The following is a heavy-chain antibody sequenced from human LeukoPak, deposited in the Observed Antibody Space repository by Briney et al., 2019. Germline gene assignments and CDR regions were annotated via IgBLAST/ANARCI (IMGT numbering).Heavy chain of an antibody. CDR2: ISGSGGSI. J-gene: IGHJ4*02. V-gene: IGHV3-23*01. Sequence: GGSLRLSCAASGFTFSSYAMSWVRQAPGKGLEWVSAISGSGGSIYYADSVKGRFTISRDNSKNTLYLQMNSLRAEDTAVYYCAKSIAAAGTYFDYWGQGTLVTVSS. CDR3: AKSIAAAGTYFDY. D-gene: IGHD6-13*01. CDR1: GFTFSSYA.